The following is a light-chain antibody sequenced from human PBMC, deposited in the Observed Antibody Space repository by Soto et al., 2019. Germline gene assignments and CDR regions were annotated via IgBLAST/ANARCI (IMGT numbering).Light chain of an antibody. CDR2: GAS. CDR1: QSFPTNY. J-gene: IGKJ4*01. Sequence: EIVLTQSPGTLSLSPGDTATLSCRASQSFPTNYLAWYQQKPGQAPSLLIYGASRRATGIPDRFSGSGSGTDFTLTIRLEPEDFAVYYCQQYGGSPLTFGGGTKVEI. CDR3: QQYGGSPLT. V-gene: IGKV3-20*01.